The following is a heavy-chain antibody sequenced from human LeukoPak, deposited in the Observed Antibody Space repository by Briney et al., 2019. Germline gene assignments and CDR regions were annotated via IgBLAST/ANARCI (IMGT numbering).Heavy chain of an antibody. J-gene: IGHJ4*02. D-gene: IGHD3-10*01. V-gene: IGHV3-30*02. CDR3: AKGDVVFYGSYYFDY. CDR1: GFTFRDSG. Sequence: GGSLRLSCVASGFTFRDSGMHWVRQAPGKGLECGAFIWYDGRNKYYADSVKGRFTISRDNYKNTLLLQMHTLRAEDTAVYLCAKGDVVFYGSYYFDYWGQGTRVTVSS. CDR2: IWYDGRNK.